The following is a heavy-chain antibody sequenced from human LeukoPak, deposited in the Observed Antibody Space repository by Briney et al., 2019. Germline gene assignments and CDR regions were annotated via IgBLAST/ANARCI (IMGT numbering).Heavy chain of an antibody. D-gene: IGHD6-13*01. CDR2: MNPNSGNT. Sequence: ASVKVSCKASGYTFTSYDINWARQATGQGLEWMGWMNPNSGNTGYAQKFQGRVTMTRNTSISTAYMELSSLRSEDTAAYYYARRPSSSWTEMYNWFDPWGQGTLVTVSS. J-gene: IGHJ5*02. CDR1: GYTFTSYD. V-gene: IGHV1-8*01. CDR3: ARRPSSSWTEMYNWFDP.